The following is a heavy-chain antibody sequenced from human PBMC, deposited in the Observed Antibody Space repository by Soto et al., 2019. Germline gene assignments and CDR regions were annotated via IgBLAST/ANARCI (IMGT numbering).Heavy chain of an antibody. CDR2: IIPIFGTA. J-gene: IGHJ6*02. CDR1: GGTFSSYA. CDR3: ARGYYGSGSYYNVYYYYGMDV. Sequence: QVQPVQSGAEVKKPGSSVKVSCKASGGTFSSYAISWVRQAPGQGLEWMGGIIPIFGTANYAQKFQGRVTITADESTSTAYMELSSLRSEDTAVYYCARGYYGSGSYYNVYYYYGMDVWGQGTTVTVSS. D-gene: IGHD3-10*01. V-gene: IGHV1-69*01.